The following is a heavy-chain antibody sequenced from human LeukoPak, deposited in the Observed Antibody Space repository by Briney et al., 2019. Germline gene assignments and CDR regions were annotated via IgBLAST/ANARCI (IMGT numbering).Heavy chain of an antibody. D-gene: IGHD2-2*03. Sequence: PGGSLRLSCVGSGCTFSAYDMQWVRRAPGKGLEWVSGTSRRSGAHYTDSVKGRFTICRDNSKDTLYLQMDSLRAEDTAVYYCAQGGYFAFDMWGQGTMVTVSS. J-gene: IGHJ3*02. CDR3: AQGGYFAFDM. V-gene: IGHV3-23*01. CDR2: TSRRSGA. CDR1: GCTFSAYD.